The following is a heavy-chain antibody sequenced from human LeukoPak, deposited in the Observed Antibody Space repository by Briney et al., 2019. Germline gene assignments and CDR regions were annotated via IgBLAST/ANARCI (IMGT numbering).Heavy chain of an antibody. CDR3: ARRAYIVGATIPGAFDI. Sequence: ASVKVSCKASGYTFTGYYMHWVRQAPGQGLEWMGWINPNSGGTNYAQRFQGWVTMTRDTSISTAYMELSRLRSDDTAVYYCARRAYIVGATIPGAFDIWGQGTMVTVSS. J-gene: IGHJ3*02. CDR2: INPNSGGT. D-gene: IGHD1-26*01. CDR1: GYTFTGYY. V-gene: IGHV1-2*04.